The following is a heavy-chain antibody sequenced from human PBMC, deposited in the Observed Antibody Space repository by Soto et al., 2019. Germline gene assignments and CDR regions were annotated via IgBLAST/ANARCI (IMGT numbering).Heavy chain of an antibody. V-gene: IGHV4-30-4*01. CDR3: VRDREGDCANGVCSRAFDS. Sequence: QVQLQESGPGLVKPSQTLSLTCTVSGGSISSGDCYWSWIRQSPGKGLEWIGNIYYSGSTYYNPSLKSRVTMSVDTSNNQFSLKLTSVTAADTAVYHWVRDREGDCANGVCSRAFDSWGQGTLVTVSS. J-gene: IGHJ4*02. CDR1: GGSISSGDCY. CDR2: IYYSGST. D-gene: IGHD2-8*01.